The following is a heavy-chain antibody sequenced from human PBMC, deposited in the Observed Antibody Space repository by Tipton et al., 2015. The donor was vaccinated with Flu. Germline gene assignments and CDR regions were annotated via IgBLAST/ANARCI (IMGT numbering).Heavy chain of an antibody. CDR2: IYPTGTT. V-gene: IGHV4-39*01. D-gene: IGHD3-10*02. CDR3: ARLSYYDVDLKNFYFDY. Sequence: GLVKPSETLSLTCTVSGGSIRSTNYFCAWIRQPPGKRLELIGSIYPTGTTYYNPSLKSRVTISVDTSKRQFSLMLKSVTAADTAVYFCARLSYYDVDLKNFYFDYWGQGALVTVSS. J-gene: IGHJ4*02. CDR1: GGSIRSTNYF.